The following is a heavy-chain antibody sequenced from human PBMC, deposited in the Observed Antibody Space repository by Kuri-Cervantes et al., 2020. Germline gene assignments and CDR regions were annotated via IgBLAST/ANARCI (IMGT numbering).Heavy chain of an antibody. CDR1: GGTFSSYA. CDR2: INPSGGST. CDR3: ARVRSEWELPRYYYYGMDV. V-gene: IGHV1-46*01. J-gene: IGHJ6*02. Sequence: ASVKVSCKASGGTFSSYAISWVRQAPGQGLEWMGIINPSGGSTSYAQKVQGRVTMTRDTSTSTVYMELSSLRSEDTAVYYCARVRSEWELPRYYYYGMDVWGQGTTVTVSS. D-gene: IGHD1-26*01.